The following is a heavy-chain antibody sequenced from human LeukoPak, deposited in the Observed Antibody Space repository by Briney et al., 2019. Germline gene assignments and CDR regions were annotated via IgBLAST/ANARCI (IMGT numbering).Heavy chain of an antibody. CDR2: IYYSGST. CDR3: ARWVVSGWYYYGMDV. D-gene: IGHD6-19*01. CDR1: GGSISSYY. Sequence: SETLSLTCTVSGGSISSYYWSWIRQPPGKGLEWIGYIYYSGSTNYNPSLKSRVAISVDTSKNQFSLKLSSVTAADTAVYHCARWVVSGWYYYGMDVWGQGTTVTVSS. V-gene: IGHV4-59*01. J-gene: IGHJ6*02.